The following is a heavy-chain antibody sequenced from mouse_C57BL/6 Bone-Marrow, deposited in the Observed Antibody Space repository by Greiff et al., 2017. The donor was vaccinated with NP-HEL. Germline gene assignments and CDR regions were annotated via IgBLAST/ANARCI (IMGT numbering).Heavy chain of an antibody. CDR1: GFTFSSYA. CDR2: ISDGGSYT. D-gene: IGHD1-1*01. CDR3: ARDLLATGNAMDY. V-gene: IGHV5-4*01. Sequence: EVKLVESGGGLVKPGGSLKLSCAASGFTFSSYAMSWVRQTPEKRLEWVATISDGGSYTYYPDNVKGRFTISRDNAKNNPYLQMSHLKSEDTAMYYCARDLLATGNAMDYWGQGTSVTVSS. J-gene: IGHJ4*01.